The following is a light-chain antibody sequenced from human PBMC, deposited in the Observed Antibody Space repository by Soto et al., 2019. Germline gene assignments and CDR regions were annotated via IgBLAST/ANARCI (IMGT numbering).Light chain of an antibody. CDR1: GDSISSNY. CDR2: EDN. J-gene: IGLJ3*02. V-gene: IGLV6-57*02. CDR3: QSYDNNNHGVV. Sequence: NFMLTQPHSVSESPGKTVTISCTGSGDSISSNYVQWYQQRPGSAPTTMIYEDNQRSSGVPDRFSGSIDSSSNSASLTISGLKTEDEADYYCQSYDNNNHGVVFGGGTKVTVL.